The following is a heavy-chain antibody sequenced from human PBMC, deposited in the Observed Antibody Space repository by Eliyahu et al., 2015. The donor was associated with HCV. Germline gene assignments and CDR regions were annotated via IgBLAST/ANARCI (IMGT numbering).Heavy chain of an antibody. CDR2: IFSNDEK. CDR1: GFSLXNAXMG. D-gene: IGHD2-15*01. V-gene: IGHV2-26*01. Sequence: QVTLKESGPVLVKLTETLTLTCTVSGFSLXNAXMGVSWIRQPPGKALEWLAHIFSNDEKSYSTSLKSRLTISKDTSKSQVVLTMTNMDPVDTATYYCARTYCSGGSCYLDGFDYWGQGTLVTVSS. CDR3: ARTYCSGGSCYLDGFDY. J-gene: IGHJ4*02.